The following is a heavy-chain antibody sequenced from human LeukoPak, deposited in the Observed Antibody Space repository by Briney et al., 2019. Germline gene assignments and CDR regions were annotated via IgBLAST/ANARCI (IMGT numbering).Heavy chain of an antibody. Sequence: GESLKIPCKGSGYNFANHWIGWVRQMPGKGLEWMGIIYPGDSDTTYSPSFQGHVTISADKSITTAYLQWSSLKASDTAMYYCAYFPGPSFSIDYWGQGTLVTVSS. CDR2: IYPGDSDT. J-gene: IGHJ4*02. CDR1: GYNFANHW. D-gene: IGHD2-21*01. CDR3: AYFPGPSFSIDY. V-gene: IGHV5-51*01.